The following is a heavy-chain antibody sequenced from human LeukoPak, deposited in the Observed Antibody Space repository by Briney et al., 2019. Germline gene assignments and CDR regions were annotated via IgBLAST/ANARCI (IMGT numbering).Heavy chain of an antibody. CDR2: IYWDDDK. V-gene: IGHV2-5*05. D-gene: IGHD3-10*01. CDR1: GFSLSTSGVG. Sequence: KESGPTLVNPTQTLTLTCTFSGFSLSTSGVGVGWIRQPPGKALEWLALIYWDDDKRYGPSLKSRLTITKDTSKNQVVLTMTNMDPVDTATYYCAHARGTYYYGSGSYPFGNWGQGTLVTVSS. CDR3: AHARGTYYYGSGSYPFGN. J-gene: IGHJ4*02.